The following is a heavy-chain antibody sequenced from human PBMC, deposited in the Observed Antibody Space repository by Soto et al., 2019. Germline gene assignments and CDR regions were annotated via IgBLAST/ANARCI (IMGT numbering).Heavy chain of an antibody. CDR3: AKHGGPSYSYYMDV. D-gene: IGHD3-3*01. Sequence: GGSLRLSCEASGFVFKDSSIHWVRQASGKGLEWVGRIRDRAYNYATAYAASVKGRFTISRDDSNNKAYLQMDSLKTEDTAIYYCAKHGGPSYSYYMDVWGKGTTVTVSS. V-gene: IGHV3-73*01. CDR1: GFVFKDSS. CDR2: IRDRAYNYAT. J-gene: IGHJ6*03.